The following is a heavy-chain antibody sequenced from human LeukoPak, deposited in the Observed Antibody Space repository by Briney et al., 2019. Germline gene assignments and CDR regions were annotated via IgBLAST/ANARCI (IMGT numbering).Heavy chain of an antibody. V-gene: IGHV4-59*01. CDR2: IYYSGST. D-gene: IGHD3-10*02. CDR3: ARVGVRGQAGY. Sequence: SETLSLTCTVSGGPISSYYWSWLRQPPGKGLEWIGYIYYSGSTNYNPSLKSRVTISVDTSKNQFSLKLSSVTAADTAVYYCARVGVRGQAGYWGQGTLVTVSS. J-gene: IGHJ4*02. CDR1: GGPISSYY.